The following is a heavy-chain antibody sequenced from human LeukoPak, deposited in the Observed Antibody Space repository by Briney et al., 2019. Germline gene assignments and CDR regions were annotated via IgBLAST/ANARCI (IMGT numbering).Heavy chain of an antibody. Sequence: PSETLSLTCTVSGGSVSSGSYYWSWTRQPPGKGLEWIGYIYYSGSTNYNPSLKSRVTISVDTSKNQFSLKLSSVTAADTAVYYCARQPGWGYYYYMDVWGKGTTVTVSS. D-gene: IGHD3-16*01. CDR3: ARQPGWGYYYYMDV. CDR1: GGSVSSGSYY. CDR2: IYYSGST. V-gene: IGHV4-61*01. J-gene: IGHJ6*03.